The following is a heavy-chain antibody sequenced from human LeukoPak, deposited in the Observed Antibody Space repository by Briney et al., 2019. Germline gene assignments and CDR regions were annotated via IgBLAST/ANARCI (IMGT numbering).Heavy chain of an antibody. CDR2: IKQDGSEK. CDR1: GFTFSSYW. Sequence: AGGSLRLSCAASGFTFSSYWMSWVRQAPGKGLEWVANIKQDGSEKYYVDSVKGRFTISRNNANNLLFLQMDSLRADDTAVYYCARRSTVTPYDFYYMDVWGKGTTVIVSS. D-gene: IGHD4-17*01. CDR3: ARRSTVTPYDFYYMDV. V-gene: IGHV3-7*01. J-gene: IGHJ6*03.